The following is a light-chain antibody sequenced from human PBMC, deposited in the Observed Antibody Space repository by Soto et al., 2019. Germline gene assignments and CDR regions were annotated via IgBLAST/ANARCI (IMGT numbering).Light chain of an antibody. CDR3: LQDYNDPRT. V-gene: IGKV1-6*01. J-gene: IGKJ2*01. CDR1: QGIRND. Sequence: AIQMTQSPSSLSASVGDRVTITCRASQGIRNDLGWYQQKPGKAPKLLIYAASSLQSGVPSRFIGSGSGTDFTLTISSLQPADFATYYCLQDYNDPRTFGQGTKLEIK. CDR2: AAS.